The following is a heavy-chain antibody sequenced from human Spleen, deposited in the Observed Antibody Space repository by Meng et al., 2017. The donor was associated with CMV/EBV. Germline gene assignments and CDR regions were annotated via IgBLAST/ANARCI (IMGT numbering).Heavy chain of an antibody. Sequence: GSLRLSCTASAMTFSDYSMDWVRQAPGKGLEWIGEINHSGSTNYNPSLKSRVTISVDTSKNQFSLKLNSVTAADTAVYSCAGSSILFGGSGHFDLWGQGMLVTVSS. V-gene: IGHV4-34*08. CDR1: AMTFSDYS. CDR2: INHSGST. D-gene: IGHD3-3*01. J-gene: IGHJ4*02. CDR3: AGSSILFGGSGHFDL.